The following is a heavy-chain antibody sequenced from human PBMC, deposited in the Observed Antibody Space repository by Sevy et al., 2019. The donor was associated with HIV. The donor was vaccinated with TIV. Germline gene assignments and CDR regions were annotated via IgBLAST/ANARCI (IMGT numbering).Heavy chain of an antibody. CDR1: GFTFSAYY. CDR3: ARSRSNYGDYYFDY. V-gene: IGHV3-11*06. D-gene: IGHD4-17*01. Sequence: GESLKISCAASGFTFSAYYMTWIRQAPGKGLEWVSYFSSGSTYTNYADSVKGRFTVSRDNARNSLYLQMNSLRAEDTAVYYCARSRSNYGDYYFDYWGQGTLVTVSS. J-gene: IGHJ4*02. CDR2: FSSGSTYT.